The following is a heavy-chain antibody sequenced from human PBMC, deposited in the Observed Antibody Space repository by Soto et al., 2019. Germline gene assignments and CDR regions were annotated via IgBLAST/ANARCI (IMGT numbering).Heavy chain of an antibody. CDR3: AHSRIRGMGYFEDEPYYFAY. J-gene: IGHJ4*02. V-gene: IGHV2-5*01. D-gene: IGHD3-9*01. CDR1: GFSLSTSGVG. Sequence: QITLKESGPTLVKPTQTLTLTCTFSGFSLSTSGVGVGWIRQPPGKALEWLALIYWNDDKRYSPSLKSRLTITKDTSKNQVVRTMTNMDPVDTATYYCAHSRIRGMGYFEDEPYYFAYWGQGTLVTVSS. CDR2: IYWNDDK.